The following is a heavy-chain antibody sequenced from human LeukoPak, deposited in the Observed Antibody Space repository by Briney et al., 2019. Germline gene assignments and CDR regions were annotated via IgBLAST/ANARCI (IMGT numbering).Heavy chain of an antibody. CDR3: AKDGYGSGSYYIDY. Sequence: PGGSLRLSCAASGFTFSSYWMSWVRQAPGKGLEWAANIKQDGSEKYYVDSVKGRFTISRDNAKNTLYLQMNSLRAEDTAVYYCAKDGYGSGSYYIDYWGQGTLVTVSS. J-gene: IGHJ4*02. V-gene: IGHV3-7*01. D-gene: IGHD3-10*01. CDR1: GFTFSSYW. CDR2: IKQDGSEK.